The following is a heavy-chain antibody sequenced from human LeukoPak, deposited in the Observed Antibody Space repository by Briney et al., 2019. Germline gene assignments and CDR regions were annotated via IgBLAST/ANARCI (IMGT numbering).Heavy chain of an antibody. D-gene: IGHD3-16*01. V-gene: IGHV3-7*01. CDR1: GFTFSSNH. CDR2: IKPDGEKK. Sequence: GGSLRLSCAASGFTFSSNHMSWVRQAPGKGLEWVANIKPDGEKKFYVDSVMGRFTISRDNAKNSLFLQMNYLRVEDTAVYYCARDQILNLGVSYGMDVWGQGTTVTVSS. CDR3: ARDQILNLGVSYGMDV. J-gene: IGHJ6*02.